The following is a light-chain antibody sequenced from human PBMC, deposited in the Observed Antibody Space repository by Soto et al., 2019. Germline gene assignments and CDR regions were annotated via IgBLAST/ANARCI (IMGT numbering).Light chain of an antibody. CDR3: QQRSNWPPCLT. V-gene: IGKV3D-20*02. CDR1: QSVSSSY. J-gene: IGKJ4*01. CDR2: GAS. Sequence: EIVLTQSPGTLSLSPGERATLSCRASQSVSSSYLAWYQQKPGQAPRLLIYGASSRATGIPARFSGSGSGTDFTLTISSLEPEDFAVYYCQQRSNWPPCLTFGGGTKVDIK.